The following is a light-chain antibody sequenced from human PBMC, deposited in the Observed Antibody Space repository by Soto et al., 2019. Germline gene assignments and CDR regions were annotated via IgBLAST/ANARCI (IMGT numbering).Light chain of an antibody. CDR2: DAS. CDR1: QSISSW. Sequence: DIQMTQSPSTLSASVGDRVTITCLASQSISSWLAWYQQKPGKAPKLLIYDASSLESGVPSRFSGSGSGTEGTITISSLQKDDGSTYYCQQYNSYSWTFCQGTKVDIK. J-gene: IGKJ1*01. V-gene: IGKV1-5*01. CDR3: QQYNSYSWT.